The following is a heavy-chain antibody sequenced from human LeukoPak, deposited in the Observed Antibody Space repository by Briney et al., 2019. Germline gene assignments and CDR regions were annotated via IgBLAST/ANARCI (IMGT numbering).Heavy chain of an antibody. V-gene: IGHV3-30-3*01. D-gene: IGHD6-13*01. CDR1: GFTFSSYA. J-gene: IGHJ6*02. Sequence: GGSLRLSCAASGFTFSSYAMHWVRQAPGKGLEWVAVISYDGSNKYYADSVKGRFTISRDNSKNTLYLQMNSLRAEDTAVYYCARDYSSSHLDCYYGMDVWGQGTTVTVSS. CDR2: ISYDGSNK. CDR3: ARDYSSSHLDCYYGMDV.